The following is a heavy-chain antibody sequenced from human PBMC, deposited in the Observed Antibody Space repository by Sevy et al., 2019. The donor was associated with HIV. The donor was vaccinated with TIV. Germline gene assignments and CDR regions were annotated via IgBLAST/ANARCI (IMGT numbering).Heavy chain of an antibody. D-gene: IGHD4-17*01. CDR1: GGSISSSSYY. V-gene: IGHV4-39*01. J-gene: IGHJ2*01. Sequence: SETLSLTCTVSGGSISSSSYYWGWIRQPPGKGLEWIGSIHYSGSTYYNPSLKSRVTISIDTSKGQFSRKLSSVTAAVTAVYYCARQLATVSYYCYFDFWGRGTLVTVSS. CDR2: IHYSGST. CDR3: ARQLATVSYYCYFDF.